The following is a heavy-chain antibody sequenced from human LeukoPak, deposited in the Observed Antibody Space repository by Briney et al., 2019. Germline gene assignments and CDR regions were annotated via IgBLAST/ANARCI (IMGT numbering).Heavy chain of an antibody. CDR2: ISYDGSNK. CDR1: GFTFSSYA. J-gene: IGHJ3*02. V-gene: IGHV3-30*04. CDR3: ARPLGYYGSGSYYIGATGVAFDI. Sequence: GRSLRLSCAASGFTFSSYAMHWVRQAPGKGLEWVAVISYDGSNKYYADSVKGRFTISRDNSKNTLYLQMNSLRAEDTAVYYCARPLGYYGSGSYYIGATGVAFDIWGQGTMVTISS. D-gene: IGHD3-10*01.